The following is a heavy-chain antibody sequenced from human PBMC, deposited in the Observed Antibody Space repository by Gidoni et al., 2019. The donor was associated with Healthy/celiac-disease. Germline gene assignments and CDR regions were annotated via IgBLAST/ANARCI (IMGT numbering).Heavy chain of an antibody. J-gene: IGHJ3*02. CDR1: GFTFSSYW. Sequence: EVQLVASGGGLVQPGGSLRLSCAASGFTFSSYWMSWVRQAPGKGLEWVANIKQDGSEKYYVDSVKGRFTISRDNAKNSLYLQMNSLRAEDTAVYYCASGYGDYGPDAFDIWGQGTMVAVSS. CDR3: ASGYGDYGPDAFDI. D-gene: IGHD4-17*01. CDR2: IKQDGSEK. V-gene: IGHV3-7*03.